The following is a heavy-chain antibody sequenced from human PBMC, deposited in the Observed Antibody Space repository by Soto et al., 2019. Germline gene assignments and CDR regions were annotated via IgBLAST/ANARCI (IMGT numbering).Heavy chain of an antibody. CDR2: VYNSGTT. J-gene: IGHJ4*02. D-gene: IGHD2-8*01. V-gene: IGHV4-59*01. CDR1: GGSIRRSY. Sequence: PSETLSLTCSVSGGSIRRSYWTWLRQPPGKGLEWIGYVYNSGTTDYNPSLKSRVTISVDTSKNQFSLKMTSVTAADRAMYFCARYNWYAIDHWGRGTLVTVSS. CDR3: ARYNWYAIDH.